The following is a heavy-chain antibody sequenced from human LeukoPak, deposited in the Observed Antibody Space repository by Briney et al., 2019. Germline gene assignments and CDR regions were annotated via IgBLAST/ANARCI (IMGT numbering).Heavy chain of an antibody. CDR2: IFTSGTT. CDR3: XXXXXXFNWNYAYYFDD. V-gene: IGHV4-61*02. J-gene: IGHJ4*02. D-gene: IGHD1-7*01. Sequence: SQTLSLTCSVSGGSISSGSHYWSWIRQPAGKGLEWIGRIFTSGTTNYNPSLKSRVTISLDMSRNQFSLKLISVTAADTAVYYXXXXXXXFNWNYAYYFDDWGQGTLVTVSS. CDR1: GGSISSGSHY.